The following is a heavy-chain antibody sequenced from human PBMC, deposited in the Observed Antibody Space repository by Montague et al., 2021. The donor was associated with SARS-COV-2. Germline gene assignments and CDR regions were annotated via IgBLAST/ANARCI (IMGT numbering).Heavy chain of an antibody. D-gene: IGHD3-22*01. CDR2: ISTTSYYI. Sequence: RLSWSASGFTFSNYDMSWVRQAPGKGLEWVSSISTTSYYIYYADSVRRRFTISRDNAKNSLHLQLSSLTAEDTAVYYCARADESLLRNSGYGLWGQGTLVTVSS. V-gene: IGHV3-21*03. CDR1: GFTFSNYD. CDR3: ARADESLLRNSGYGL. J-gene: IGHJ4*02.